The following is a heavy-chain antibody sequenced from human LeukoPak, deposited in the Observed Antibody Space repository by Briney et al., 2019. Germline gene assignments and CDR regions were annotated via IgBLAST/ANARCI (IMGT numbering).Heavy chain of an antibody. CDR1: GFPFSNYD. CDR2: LGTNGDT. D-gene: IGHD6-6*01. CDR3: AGEWRGIASHYHGMDV. Sequence: PGGPLRLSCVASGFPFSNYDMYWVRQAAGRDLEWVSALGTNGDTYYLGSVRGRFTISRENGKNSLYLQMNSLRVDDTAVYYCAGEWRGIASHYHGMDVWGQGTTVTVSS. J-gene: IGHJ6*02. V-gene: IGHV3-13*01.